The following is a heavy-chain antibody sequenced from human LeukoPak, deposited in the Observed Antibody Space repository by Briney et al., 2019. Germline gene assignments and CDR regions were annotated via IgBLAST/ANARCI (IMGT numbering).Heavy chain of an antibody. Sequence: PGGSLRLSCAASGFTFSSYAMHWVRQAPGKGLEWVAVISYDGSNKYYADSVKGRFTISRDNAKNSLYLQMNSLRAEDTAVYYCARDQTTGELGELLYDYDAFDIWGQGTMVTVSS. CDR1: GFTFSSYA. D-gene: IGHD1-26*01. V-gene: IGHV3-30-3*01. CDR2: ISYDGSNK. CDR3: ARDQTTGELGELLYDYDAFDI. J-gene: IGHJ3*02.